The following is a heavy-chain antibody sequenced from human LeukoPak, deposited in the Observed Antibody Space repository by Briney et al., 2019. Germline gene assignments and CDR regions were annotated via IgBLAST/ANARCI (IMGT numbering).Heavy chain of an antibody. Sequence: SETLSLTCTVSGVSISSGDYHWNWIRQPPGRGLEWIGYISYSGNTYYNPSLKSRVTVSVDTSKNQFSLKLTSVTAADTAMYFCARLGGYNWNPRHYYFYYMDVWGKGTTVTVSS. CDR3: ARLGGYNWNPRHYYFYYMDV. CDR1: GVSISSGDYH. V-gene: IGHV4-30-4*01. CDR2: ISYSGNT. D-gene: IGHD1-20*01. J-gene: IGHJ6*03.